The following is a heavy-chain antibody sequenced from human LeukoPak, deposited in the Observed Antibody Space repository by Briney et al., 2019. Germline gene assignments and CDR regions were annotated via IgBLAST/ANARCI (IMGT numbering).Heavy chain of an antibody. CDR2: IYTGSTT. D-gene: IGHD3-22*01. CDR3: ARDANYDGSGYYSRDHYFDY. CDR1: GFTVSSTY. V-gene: IGHV3-53*05. J-gene: IGHJ4*02. Sequence: PGESLRLSGAASGFTVSSTYTSWVRQTPGKGLKWVSVIYTGSTTTYADSVKGRFTISRDNSKNTLYLQISSLRAEDTAVYFCARDANYDGSGYYSRDHYFDYWGQGTLVTVSS.